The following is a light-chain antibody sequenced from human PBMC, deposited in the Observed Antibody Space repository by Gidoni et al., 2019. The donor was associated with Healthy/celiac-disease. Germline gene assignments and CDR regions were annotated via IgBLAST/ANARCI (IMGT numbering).Light chain of an antibody. Sequence: DIQLTQSPSFLSASVGDRVTITCRASQGISSYLAWYQQKPGKAPKLLIYAASTLQSGVPSRFSGSGSVTEFTLTISSLQPEDFATYYCQQLNSYPFTFXPXTKVDIK. CDR3: QQLNSYPFT. CDR1: QGISSY. V-gene: IGKV1-9*01. CDR2: AAS. J-gene: IGKJ3*01.